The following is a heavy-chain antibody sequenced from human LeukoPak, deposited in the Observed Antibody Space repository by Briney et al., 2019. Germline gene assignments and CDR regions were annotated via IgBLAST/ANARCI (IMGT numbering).Heavy chain of an antibody. CDR3: ARAFTSTGYYYAEY. J-gene: IGHJ4*02. V-gene: IGHV3-33*01. D-gene: IGHD3-22*01. CDR2: IWYDGNNK. Sequence: QPGGSLRLSCAASGFTFSSFGMHWVRQAPGKGLEWVAVIWYDGNNKYYADSVKGRFTISRDNSKNTLYLQMNSLRAEDTAVYYCARAFTSTGYYYAEYWGQGTLVTVSS. CDR1: GFTFSSFG.